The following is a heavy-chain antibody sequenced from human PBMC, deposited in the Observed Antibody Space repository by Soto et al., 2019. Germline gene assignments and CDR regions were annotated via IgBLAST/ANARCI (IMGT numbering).Heavy chain of an antibody. CDR2: IIPIFGTA. V-gene: IGHV1-69*13. CDR3: ARDEGYPGSNDY. J-gene: IGHJ4*02. CDR1: GGTFSSYA. Sequence: SVKVSCKASGGTFSSYAISWVRQAPGQGLEWMGGIIPIFGTANYAQKFQGRVTFPADDSTSTAHLGLGSLRFEDTAVYYGARDEGYPGSNDYGGQGTLVTVSS. D-gene: IGHD2-15*01.